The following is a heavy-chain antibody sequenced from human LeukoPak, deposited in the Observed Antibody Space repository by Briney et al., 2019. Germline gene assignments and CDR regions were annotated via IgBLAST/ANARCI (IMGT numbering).Heavy chain of an antibody. J-gene: IGHJ3*02. Sequence: ASVKVSCKASGYTFTSYGISWVRQAPGQGLEWMGWTSAYNGNTNYAQKLQGRVTMTTDTSTSTAYMELRSLRSDDTAVYYCAREDHSYYDILTGYGAFDIWGQGTMVTVSS. CDR2: TSAYNGNT. V-gene: IGHV1-18*01. CDR1: GYTFTSYG. D-gene: IGHD3-9*01. CDR3: AREDHSYYDILTGYGAFDI.